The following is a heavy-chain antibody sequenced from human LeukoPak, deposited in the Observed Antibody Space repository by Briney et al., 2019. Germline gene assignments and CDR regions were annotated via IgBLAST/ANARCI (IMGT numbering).Heavy chain of an antibody. D-gene: IGHD6-19*01. CDR2: IYYSGST. Sequence: SETLSLTCTVSGGSISSSSYYWSWIRQPPGKGLEWIGYIYYSGSTSYNPSLKSRVTISIDTSKNQFSLKLSSVTAADTAVYYCARDRGNSRWLVNRGVDAFDIWGQGTMVTVSS. J-gene: IGHJ3*02. CDR1: GGSISSSSYY. V-gene: IGHV4-61*01. CDR3: ARDRGNSRWLVNRGVDAFDI.